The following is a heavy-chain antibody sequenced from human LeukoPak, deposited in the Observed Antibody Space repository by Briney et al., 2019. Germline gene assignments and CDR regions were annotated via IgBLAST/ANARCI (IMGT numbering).Heavy chain of an antibody. V-gene: IGHV3-23*01. Sequence: GGTLRLSCAASGFTFSSYGMSWVRQAPGKGLEWVSAISGSGGGTYYADSVKGRFTTSRDNSKNSLYLQMNSLRAEDMALYYCAKGGGGTNYYYMDVWGKGTTVTVSS. CDR3: AKGGGGTNYYYMDV. J-gene: IGHJ6*03. CDR2: ISGSGGGT. D-gene: IGHD1-1*01. CDR1: GFTFSSYG.